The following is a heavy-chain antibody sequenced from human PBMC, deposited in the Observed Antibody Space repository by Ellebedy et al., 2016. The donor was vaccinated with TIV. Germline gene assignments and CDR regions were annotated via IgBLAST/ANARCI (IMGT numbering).Heavy chain of an antibody. CDR3: ARAFGQQLVHRFDY. D-gene: IGHD6-13*01. CDR2: ISSTSSYI. J-gene: IGHJ4*02. Sequence: GESLKISCAASGFTFSTYSMNWVRQAPGKGLEWVASISSTSSYIYYADSVKGRFTISRDNAKNSLSLQMNSLRPDETAVYYCARAFGQQLVHRFDYWGQGTLVTVSS. CDR1: GFTFSTYS. V-gene: IGHV3-21*01.